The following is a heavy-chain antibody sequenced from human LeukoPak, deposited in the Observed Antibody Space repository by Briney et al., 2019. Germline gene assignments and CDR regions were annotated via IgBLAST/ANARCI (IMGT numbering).Heavy chain of an antibody. CDR2: IIPILGIA. V-gene: IGHV1-69*04. D-gene: IGHD6-19*01. CDR1: GGTFSSYA. Sequence: SVKVSCEASGGTFSSYAISWVRQAPGQGLEWMGRIIPILGIANYAQKFQGRVTITADKSTSTAYMELSSLRSEDTAVYYCARDWRSSSGWYEPDDYWGQGTLVTVSS. CDR3: ARDWRSSSGWYEPDDY. J-gene: IGHJ4*02.